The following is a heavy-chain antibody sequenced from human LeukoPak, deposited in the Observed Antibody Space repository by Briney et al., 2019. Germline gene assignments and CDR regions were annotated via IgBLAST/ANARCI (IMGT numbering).Heavy chain of an antibody. CDR1: GYSFTSHW. Sequence: GESLQISCKGSGYGSGYSFTSHWIAWVRQMPGKGLEWMGIIYPRYSNTIYSPSFQSQVTISVDTSINTAYLQWISLKASDTAMYYCARHPIAAGGAYNWFDPWGQGTLVTVSS. D-gene: IGHD6-13*01. CDR2: IYPRYSNT. CDR3: ARHPIAAGGAYNWFDP. J-gene: IGHJ5*02. V-gene: IGHV5-51*01.